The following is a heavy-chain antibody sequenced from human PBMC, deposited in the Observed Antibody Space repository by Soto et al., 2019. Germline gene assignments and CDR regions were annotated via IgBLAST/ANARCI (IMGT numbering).Heavy chain of an antibody. Sequence: PSETLSLTCTVSGDSVSSRSYYWSWIRQPPGRGLEWIGNIDDGGSTDYNPSLKSRVTISRDTSKNQFSLKLSSVTAADTAVYYCARDFDYWGQGILVTVSS. J-gene: IGHJ4*02. V-gene: IGHV4-61*01. CDR3: ARDFDY. CDR2: IDDGGST. CDR1: GDSVSSRSYY.